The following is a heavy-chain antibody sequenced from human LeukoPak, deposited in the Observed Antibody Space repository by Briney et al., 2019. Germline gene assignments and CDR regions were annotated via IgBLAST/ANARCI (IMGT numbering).Heavy chain of an antibody. V-gene: IGHV3-30*02. Sequence: PGGSLRLSCAASGFTFSSYGMHWVRQASGKGLEWVAFIRYDGSNKYYADSVKGRFTISRDNSKNTLYLQMNSLRAEDTAVYYCAKDSEWVEVAAAGTPFDYWGQGTLVTVSS. CDR2: IRYDGSNK. D-gene: IGHD6-13*01. CDR1: GFTFSSYG. J-gene: IGHJ4*02. CDR3: AKDSEWVEVAAAGTPFDY.